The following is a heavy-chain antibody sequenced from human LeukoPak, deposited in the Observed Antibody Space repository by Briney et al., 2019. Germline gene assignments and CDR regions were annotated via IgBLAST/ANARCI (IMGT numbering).Heavy chain of an antibody. Sequence: PGGSLRLSCAASGFTFSSYEMNWVRQAPGKGLEWVSYISTSGSTVYYADSVKGRFTISRDNAKNSLYLQMNSLRAEDTAVYYCAHVKARSGSTFDIWGQGKVVIVSS. CDR3: AHVKARSGSTFDI. CDR2: ISTSGSTV. CDR1: GFTFSSYE. V-gene: IGHV3-48*03. D-gene: IGHD1-26*01. J-gene: IGHJ3*02.